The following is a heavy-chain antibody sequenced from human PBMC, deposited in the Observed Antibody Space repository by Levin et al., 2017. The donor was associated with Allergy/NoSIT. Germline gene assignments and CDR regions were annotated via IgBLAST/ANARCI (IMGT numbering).Heavy chain of an antibody. CDR2: ISWNSGSI. J-gene: IGHJ5*02. CDR1: GFTFDDYA. V-gene: IGHV3-9*01. D-gene: IGHD3-22*01. Sequence: SCAASGFTFDDYAMHWVRQAPGKGLEWVSGISWNSGSIGYADSVKGRFTISRDNAKNSLYLQMNSLRAEDTALYYCAKDRDYYDSSGYYSPWGQGTLVTVSS. CDR3: AKDRDYYDSSGYYSP.